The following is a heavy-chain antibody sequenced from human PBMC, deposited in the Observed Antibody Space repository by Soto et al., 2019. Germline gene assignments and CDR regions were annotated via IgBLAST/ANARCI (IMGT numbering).Heavy chain of an antibody. CDR1: GYTFTSYG. V-gene: IGHV1-18*01. CDR3: ARGRYGDY. CDR2: ISAHNGNT. J-gene: IGHJ4*02. Sequence: QVHLVQSGAEVKKPGASVKVSCKGSGYTFTSYGITWVRQAPGQGLEWMGWISAHNGNTDYAQKLQGRVTVTRDTSTSTAYMERRSLTSDDTAVYYCARGRYGDYWGQGALVTVSS. D-gene: IGHD1-1*01.